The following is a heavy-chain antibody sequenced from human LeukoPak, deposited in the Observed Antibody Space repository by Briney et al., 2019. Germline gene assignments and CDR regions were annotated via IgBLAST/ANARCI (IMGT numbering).Heavy chain of an antibody. Sequence: SETLSLTCAVYGGSFSGYYWSWIRQPPGKGLEWIGEINHSGSTNYNPSLKSRVTISVDTSKNEFSLKLRSATAADTDVYYCARGGSIFWNQWGQGTLVTVSS. CDR1: GGSFSGYY. CDR3: ARGGSIFWNQ. CDR2: INHSGST. V-gene: IGHV4-34*01. D-gene: IGHD3-9*01. J-gene: IGHJ4*02.